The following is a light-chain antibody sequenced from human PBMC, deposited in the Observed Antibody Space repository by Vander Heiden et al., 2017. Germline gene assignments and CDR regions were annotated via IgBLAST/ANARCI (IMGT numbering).Light chain of an antibody. V-gene: IGKV3-20*01. CDR1: QSVSNTY. Sequence: EIVLTQSPGTLSLSPGERATLSCRASQSVSNTYFAWYQQKPGQAPRLLIDGISSRATGIPDRVSGSGSGTDFALTISRLEPEDFAVYYCHQYDNSPGTFGQGTKVEIK. CDR3: HQYDNSPGT. CDR2: GIS. J-gene: IGKJ1*01.